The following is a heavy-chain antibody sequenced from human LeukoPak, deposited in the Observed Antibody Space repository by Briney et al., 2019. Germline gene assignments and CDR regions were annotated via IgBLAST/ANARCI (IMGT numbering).Heavy chain of an antibody. CDR2: INHSGST. CDR3: ASGHTWMAGPFRGSRSSGVYYMDV. J-gene: IGHJ6*03. Sequence: SETLSLTCAVYGGSFSGYYWSWIRQPPGKGLEWIGEINHSGSTNYNPSLKSRVTISVDTSKNQFSLKLSSVTAADTAVYYCASGHTWMAGPFRGSRSSGVYYMDVWGKGTTVTVSS. V-gene: IGHV4-34*01. D-gene: IGHD6-13*01. CDR1: GGSFSGYY.